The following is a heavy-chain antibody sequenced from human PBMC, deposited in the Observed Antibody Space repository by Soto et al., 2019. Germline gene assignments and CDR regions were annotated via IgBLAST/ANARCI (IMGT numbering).Heavy chain of an antibody. D-gene: IGHD4-17*01. CDR3: ARSGDYTNYYYYYMDV. CDR1: GDSISNYY. J-gene: IGHJ6*03. CDR2: IYHRGST. V-gene: IGHV4-59*08. Sequence: QVQLQESGPGLVKPSETLSLTCTVSGDSISNYYWSWIRQPPGKGLEWIGYIYHRGSTKYNPSLTSRVTISVAPSKNQFSLRLSSVTAADSAVYYCARSGDYTNYYYYYMDVWGKGTTVTVSS.